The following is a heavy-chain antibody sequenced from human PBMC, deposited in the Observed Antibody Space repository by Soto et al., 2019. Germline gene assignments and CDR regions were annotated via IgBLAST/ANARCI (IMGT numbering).Heavy chain of an antibody. Sequence: QVQLVESGGGVVQPGRSLRLSCAASGFTFSSYGMHWVRQAPGKGLEWVAVISYDGSNKYYADSVKGRFTISRDNSKNTLYLQMHSLRAEDTAVYYCAKERRFLEWLLQGYYFDYWGQGTLVTVSS. CDR3: AKERRFLEWLLQGYYFDY. D-gene: IGHD3-3*01. CDR1: GFTFSSYG. J-gene: IGHJ4*02. V-gene: IGHV3-30*18. CDR2: ISYDGSNK.